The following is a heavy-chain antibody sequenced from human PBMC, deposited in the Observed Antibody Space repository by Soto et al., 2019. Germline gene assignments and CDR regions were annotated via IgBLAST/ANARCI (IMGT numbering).Heavy chain of an antibody. CDR1: GGSFSGYY. Sequence: QVQLQQWGAGLLKPSETLSITCAVYGGSFSGYYWSWIRQPPGKGLEWIGEINHSGSTNYNPSPKRRVTISVDTSKNQVSLKLSSVTAADTAVYYFARGRKPLYYWGQGTLVTVSS. J-gene: IGHJ4*02. CDR3: ARGRKPLYY. CDR2: INHSGST. V-gene: IGHV4-34*01.